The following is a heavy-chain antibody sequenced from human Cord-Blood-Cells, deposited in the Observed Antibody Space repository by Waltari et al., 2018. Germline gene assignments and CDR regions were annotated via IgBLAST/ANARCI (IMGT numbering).Heavy chain of an antibody. CDR1: GFTFSRYA. V-gene: IGHV3-23*01. CDR3: AKDLGFQEQLAPFDY. J-gene: IGHJ4*02. Sequence: EVQLLESGGGLVQPGGSLRLSCSASGFTFSRYAMSWVGQAPGKGLEWVSAISGSGGSTYYADSVKGRFTISRDNSKNTLYLQMNSLRAEDTAVYYCAKDLGFQEQLAPFDYWGQGTLVTVSS. CDR2: ISGSGGST. D-gene: IGHD6-6*01.